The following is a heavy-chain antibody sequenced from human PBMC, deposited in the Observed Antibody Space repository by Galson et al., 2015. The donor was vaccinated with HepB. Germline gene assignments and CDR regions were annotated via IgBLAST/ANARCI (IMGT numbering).Heavy chain of an antibody. CDR3: ARESSGSYYKYFQH. V-gene: IGHV3-30-3*01. J-gene: IGHJ1*01. CDR1: GFTFSTYT. CDR2: ISYDGTNK. Sequence: SLRLSCAVSGFTFSTYTMYWVRQAPGKGLEWVALISYDGTNKYYAESVKGRFTISRDNSKNTLYVQMNSLRAEDTAVYYCARESSGSYYKYFQHWGQGTLVTVSS. D-gene: IGHD3-10*01.